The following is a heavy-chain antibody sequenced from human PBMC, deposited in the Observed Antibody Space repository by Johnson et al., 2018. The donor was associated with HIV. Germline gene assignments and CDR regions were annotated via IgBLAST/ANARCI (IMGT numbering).Heavy chain of an antibody. D-gene: IGHD1-14*01. V-gene: IGHV3-7*05. Sequence: VQLVESGGGLVQPGGSLRLSCAASGFTFSSYWMSWVRQAPGKGLEWVANIKHDGSEKYYVDSVKGRFTISRDNAKNSLYLQMNSLRAEDTAVYYCARFPLTTSPLFAFDIWGQGTMVTVSS. J-gene: IGHJ3*02. CDR3: ARFPLTTSPLFAFDI. CDR2: IKHDGSEK. CDR1: GFTFSSYW.